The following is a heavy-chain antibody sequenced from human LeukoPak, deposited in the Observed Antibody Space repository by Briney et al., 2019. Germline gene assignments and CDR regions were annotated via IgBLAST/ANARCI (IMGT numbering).Heavy chain of an antibody. Sequence: GASGKVSFKASGDIFNSYSMSWVRQAPGQGLEWMGGIIPMFGSANYAQKFQGRVTITTDQSTTTAYYCARVGRSRGSLPNSYYYMDAWGKGTTVTVSS. V-gene: IGHV1-69*05. CDR1: GDIFNSYS. D-gene: IGHD1-26*01. CDR3: YYMDA. J-gene: IGHJ6*03. CDR2: IIPMFGSA.